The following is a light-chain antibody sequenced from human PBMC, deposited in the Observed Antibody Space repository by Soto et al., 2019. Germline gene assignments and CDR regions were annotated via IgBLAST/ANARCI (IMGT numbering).Light chain of an antibody. V-gene: IGKV3-15*01. CDR2: GAS. J-gene: IGKJ1*01. Sequence: EIVMTQSPATLSVSPGERATLSCRASQYVSTNLAWYRQKPGQPPRLLIYGASTRATGIPARFSVSGSGTEFSLTITSLQSEDFAVYYCQQYNDWQTFGQGTKVEIK. CDR3: QQYNDWQT. CDR1: QYVSTN.